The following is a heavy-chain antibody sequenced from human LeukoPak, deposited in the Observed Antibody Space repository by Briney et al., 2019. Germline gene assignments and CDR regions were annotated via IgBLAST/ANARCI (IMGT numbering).Heavy chain of an antibody. CDR2: IYYSGST. D-gene: IGHD3-10*01. J-gene: IGHJ4*02. CDR3: ARGYGSGSYPFDY. V-gene: IGHV4-59*01. Sequence: SETLSLTCTVSGGSIRGYSWGWIRHPPGKGLEWIGYIYYSGSTNYNPSLKSRVTISVDTSKNQFSLKLSSVTAADTAVYYCARGYGSGSYPFDYWGQGTLVTVSS. CDR1: GGSIRGYS.